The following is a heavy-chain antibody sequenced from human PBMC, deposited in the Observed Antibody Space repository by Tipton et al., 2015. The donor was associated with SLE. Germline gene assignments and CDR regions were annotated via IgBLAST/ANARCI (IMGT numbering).Heavy chain of an antibody. CDR1: GGSISSSPYH. CDR3: ATTSCSGDSCLVDH. CDR2: VYSTGST. J-gene: IGHJ3*01. D-gene: IGHD2-21*01. V-gene: IGHV4-39*07. Sequence: TLSLTCVVSGGSISSSPYHWGWIRQPPGKGLEWIGRVYSTGSTYRNPSLKSRVTVSLDTSNNQFSLNLNSVTAADTAAYYCATTSCSGDSCLVDHWGQGTMVTVSS.